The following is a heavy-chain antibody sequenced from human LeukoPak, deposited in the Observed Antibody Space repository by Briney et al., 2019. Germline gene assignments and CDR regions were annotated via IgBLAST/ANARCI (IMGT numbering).Heavy chain of an antibody. V-gene: IGHV5-51*03. CDR3: ARLGVGATYFDY. Sequence: GESLKISCKGSGYSFSTYWIGWVRQMPGKGLEWMGIIYPGDSDTRYSPSFQGQVTISADRASSTAYLQWSSLKPSDTVMYYCARLGVGATYFDYWGQGTLVTVSS. D-gene: IGHD1-26*01. CDR1: GYSFSTYW. J-gene: IGHJ4*02. CDR2: IYPGDSDT.